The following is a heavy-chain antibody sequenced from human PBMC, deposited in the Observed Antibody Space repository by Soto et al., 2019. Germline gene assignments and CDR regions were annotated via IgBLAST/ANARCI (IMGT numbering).Heavy chain of an antibody. Sequence: QVQLVQSGAEMKEPGSSVKVSCKTSGGTFSSSAISWLRQATGQGLEWMGGIIPLFRTPDYAQKFQGRVTIAAHESTSTAYMERSSLRSADTAVYYCPRDNVLLQLGGIYAYILDVWGQGTTITVSS. J-gene: IGHJ6*02. CDR3: PRDNVLLQLGGIYAYILDV. CDR2: IIPLFRTP. D-gene: IGHD1-26*01. V-gene: IGHV1-69*12. CDR1: GGTFSSSA.